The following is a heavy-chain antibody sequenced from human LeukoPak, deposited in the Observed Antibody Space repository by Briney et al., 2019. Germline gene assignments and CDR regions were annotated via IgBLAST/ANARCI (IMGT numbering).Heavy chain of an antibody. CDR2: ISWNSGSI. D-gene: IGHD1-7*01. Sequence: GGSLRLSCAASGFTFDDYAMHWVWQAPGTGLEWVSGISWNSGSIGYADSVKGRFTISRDNAKNSLYLQMNSLRAEDTALYYCAKDSGRWLELTPTDFGYWGQGALVTVSS. V-gene: IGHV3-9*01. CDR1: GFTFDDYA. J-gene: IGHJ4*02. CDR3: AKDSGRWLELTPTDFGY.